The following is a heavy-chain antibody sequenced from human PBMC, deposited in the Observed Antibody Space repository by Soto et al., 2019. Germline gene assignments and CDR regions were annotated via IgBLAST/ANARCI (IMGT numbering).Heavy chain of an antibody. Sequence: ASVKVSCKASGYTFTSYGISWVRQAPGQGLEWMGIINPSGGSTSYAQKFQGRVTMTRDTSTSTVYMELSSLRSEDTAVYYCARDWEMATIPIYWGQGTLVTVSS. CDR1: GYTFTSYG. V-gene: IGHV1-46*01. J-gene: IGHJ4*02. D-gene: IGHD5-12*01. CDR2: INPSGGST. CDR3: ARDWEMATIPIY.